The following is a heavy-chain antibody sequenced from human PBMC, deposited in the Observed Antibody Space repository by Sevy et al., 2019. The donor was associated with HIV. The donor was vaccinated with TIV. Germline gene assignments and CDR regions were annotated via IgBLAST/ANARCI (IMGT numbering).Heavy chain of an antibody. CDR1: GFTFTTYD. Sequence: GGSLRLSCAASGFTFTTYDMTWVRQAPGKGLEWISYISSSANDIKYADSVKCRFTISRDNARNSLYLAMSSLRAEDTAVYYCAREGLGGFYSSLDRWGQGTLVTVSS. J-gene: IGHJ5*02. V-gene: IGHV3-48*03. CDR3: AREGLGGFYSSLDR. D-gene: IGHD3-22*01. CDR2: ISSSANDI.